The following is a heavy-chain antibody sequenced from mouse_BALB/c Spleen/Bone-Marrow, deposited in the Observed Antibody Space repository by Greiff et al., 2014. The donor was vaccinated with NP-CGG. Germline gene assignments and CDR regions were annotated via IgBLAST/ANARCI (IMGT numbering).Heavy chain of an antibody. CDR3: ARGVVYYYAMDY. V-gene: IGHV1-69*02. J-gene: IGHJ4*01. CDR1: GYTFTNYW. Sequence: VQLQQSGAELVKPGASVMLSCKASGYTFTNYWMHWVKQRPGQGLEWIGEIDPSDSYSNYNQNFKGKATLTVDKSSSTAYMQLTSLTSEDSAVYYCARGVVYYYAMDYWGQGTSVTVSS. CDR2: IDPSDSYS.